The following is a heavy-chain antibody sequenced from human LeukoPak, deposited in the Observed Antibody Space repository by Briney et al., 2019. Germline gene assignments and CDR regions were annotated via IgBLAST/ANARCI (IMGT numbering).Heavy chain of an antibody. CDR2: INHSGST. J-gene: IGHJ6*03. D-gene: IGHD6-19*01. CDR3: ARHRYSSGWVRVNYYYYMDV. V-gene: IGHV4-39*01. CDR1: VGSISTSSYY. Sequence: PSETLSLTCTVSVGSISTSSYYWGWIRHPPGNGLGCIGEINHSGSTNSNPSLKSRVTISVDTSKNQFSLKQSSVTAADTAVYHCARHRYSSGWVRVNYYYYMDVWGKGTTVTISS.